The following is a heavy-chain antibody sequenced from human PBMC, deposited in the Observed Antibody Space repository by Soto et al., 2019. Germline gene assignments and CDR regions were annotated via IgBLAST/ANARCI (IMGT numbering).Heavy chain of an antibody. V-gene: IGHV1-18*01. CDR3: ARESIAARVPPENWFDP. CDR1: GYTFTSYG. CDR2: ISAYNGNT. Sequence: GASVKVSCKASGYTFTSYGIRWVRQAPGQGLEWMGWISAYNGNTNYAQKLQGRVTMTTDTSTSTAYMELRSLRSDDTAVYYCARESIAARVPPENWFDPWGQGTLVTVSS. J-gene: IGHJ5*02. D-gene: IGHD6-6*01.